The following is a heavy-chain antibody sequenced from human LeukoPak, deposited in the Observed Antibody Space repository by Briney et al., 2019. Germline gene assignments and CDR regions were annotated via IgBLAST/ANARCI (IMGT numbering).Heavy chain of an antibody. Sequence: GGSLRLSCAASGFTFSIYSMSWVRQAPGKGLEWVSYTSSSSGTIYYADSVKGRFTISRDNAKNSLYLQMNSLRAEDTAVYYCARERRWLEGYFDYWGQGTLVTVSS. D-gene: IGHD5-24*01. CDR1: GFTFSIYS. CDR3: ARERRWLEGYFDY. J-gene: IGHJ4*02. CDR2: TSSSSGTI. V-gene: IGHV3-48*01.